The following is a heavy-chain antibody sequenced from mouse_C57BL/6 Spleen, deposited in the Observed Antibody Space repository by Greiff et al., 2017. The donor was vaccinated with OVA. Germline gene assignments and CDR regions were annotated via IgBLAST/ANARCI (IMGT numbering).Heavy chain of an antibody. D-gene: IGHD2-3*01. CDR3: ARIDGYYGGTWFDY. CDR2: IDPAPGNT. V-gene: IGHV14-3*01. CDR1: GFNIKNTY. Sequence: VQLQQSVAELVRPGASVKLSCTASGFNIKNTYMHWVKQRPEQGLDWIGRIDPAPGNTKSAPTFQGKAPITAYTSSNTAYLQLSRLTSEDTAIYYCARIDGYYGGTWFDYWGQGTTLTVSS. J-gene: IGHJ2*01.